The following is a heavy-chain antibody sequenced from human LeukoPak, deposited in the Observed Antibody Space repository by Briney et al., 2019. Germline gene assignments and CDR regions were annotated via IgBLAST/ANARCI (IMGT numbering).Heavy chain of an antibody. D-gene: IGHD5-12*01. CDR2: ISGSGGST. J-gene: IGHJ6*03. Sequence: PGGSLRLSCAASGFTFSSYAMSWVRQAPGKGLEWVSAISGSGGSTYYADSVKGRFTISRDNSKNTLYLQMNSLRAEDTAVYYCAKVSGYDLNYYYMDVWGKGTTVTVSS. CDR1: GFTFSSYA. V-gene: IGHV3-23*01. CDR3: AKVSGYDLNYYYMDV.